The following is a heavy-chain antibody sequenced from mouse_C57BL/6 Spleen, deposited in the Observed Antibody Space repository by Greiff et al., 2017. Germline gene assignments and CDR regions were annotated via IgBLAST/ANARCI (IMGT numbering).Heavy chain of an antibody. V-gene: IGHV1-22*01. J-gene: IGHJ1*03. CDR1: GYTFTDYN. Sequence: DVHLVESGPELVKPGASVKMSCKASGYTFTDYNMHWVKQSHGKSLEWIGYINPNNGGTSYNQKFKGKATLTVNKSSSTAYMELRSLTSEDSAVYYCARDDWDEYFDVWGTGTTVTVSS. D-gene: IGHD4-1*01. CDR2: INPNNGGT. CDR3: ARDDWDEYFDV.